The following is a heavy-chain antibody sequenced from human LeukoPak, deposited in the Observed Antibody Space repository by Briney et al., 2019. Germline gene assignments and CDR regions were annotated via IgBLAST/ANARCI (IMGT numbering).Heavy chain of an antibody. D-gene: IGHD5-12*01. V-gene: IGHV3-33*08. CDR2: IWYDGSNK. Sequence: GGSLRLSCSASGFIFSDYAMNWVRQAPGKGLEWVAVIWYDGSNKYYADSVKGRFTISRDNSKNTLYLQMNSLRAEDTAVYYCAGGAAWLHDYYYGMDVWGQGTTVTVSS. CDR3: AGGAAWLHDYYYGMDV. CDR1: GFIFSDYA. J-gene: IGHJ6*02.